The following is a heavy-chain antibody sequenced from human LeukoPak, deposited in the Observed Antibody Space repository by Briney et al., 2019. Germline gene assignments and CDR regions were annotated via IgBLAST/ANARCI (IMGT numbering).Heavy chain of an antibody. Sequence: SETLSLTCAVYGGSFSGYYWSWIRQPPGKGLEWIGEINHSGSTNYNPSLKSRVTISVDTSKNQFSLKLSSVTAADTAVYYCARGRWKRYYDSSGYIDYWGQGTLVTASS. CDR3: ARGRWKRYYDSSGYIDY. D-gene: IGHD3-22*01. CDR2: INHSGST. V-gene: IGHV4-34*01. CDR1: GGSFSGYY. J-gene: IGHJ4*02.